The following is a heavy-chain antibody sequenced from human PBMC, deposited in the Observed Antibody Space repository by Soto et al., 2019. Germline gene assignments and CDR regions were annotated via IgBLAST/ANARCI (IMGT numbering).Heavy chain of an antibody. CDR3: AKLVVAASGDAFDI. V-gene: IGHV3-30*18. CDR2: ISYDGSNK. J-gene: IGHJ3*02. CDR1: GFTFSSYG. D-gene: IGHD2-15*01. Sequence: GGSLRLSCAASGFTFSSYGMHWVRQAPGKGLEWVAVISYDGSNKYYADSVKGRFTISRDNSKNTLYLQMNSLRAEDTAVYYCAKLVVAASGDAFDIWGQGTMVTVSS.